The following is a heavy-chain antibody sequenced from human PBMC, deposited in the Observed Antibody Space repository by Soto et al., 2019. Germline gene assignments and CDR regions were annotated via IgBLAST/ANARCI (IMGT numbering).Heavy chain of an antibody. CDR1: GFTFSSYG. J-gene: IGHJ4*02. CDR2: ISYDGSNK. D-gene: IGHD3-22*01. V-gene: IGHV3-30*18. CDR3: AKDDTYYYDSSGYFPDY. Sequence: QVQLVESGGGVVQPGRSLRLSCAASGFTFSSYGMHWVRQAPGKGLEWVAVISYDGSNKYYADSVKGRFTISRDNSKNXXYLQMNSLRAEDTAVYYCAKDDTYYYDSSGYFPDYWGQGTLVTVSS.